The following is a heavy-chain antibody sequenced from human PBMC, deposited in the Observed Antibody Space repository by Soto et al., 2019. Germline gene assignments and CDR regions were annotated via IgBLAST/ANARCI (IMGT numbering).Heavy chain of an antibody. D-gene: IGHD3-16*01. J-gene: IGHJ3*02. CDR2: IWYDGSNK. V-gene: IGHV3-33*01. CDR3: ARDNLHLGELFFDAFDI. CDR1: GFTFSSYG. Sequence: QVQLVESGGGVVQPGRSLRLSCAASGFTFSSYGMHWVRQAPGKGLEWVAVIWYDGSNKYYADSVKGRFTISRDNSKNTLYLQMNSLRAEDTAVYYCARDNLHLGELFFDAFDIWGQGTMVTVSS.